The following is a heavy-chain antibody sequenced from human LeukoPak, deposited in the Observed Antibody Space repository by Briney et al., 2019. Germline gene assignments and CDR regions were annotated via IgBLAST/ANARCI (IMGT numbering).Heavy chain of an antibody. CDR1: GFTFSSYA. CDR2: IYSGGST. J-gene: IGHJ5*02. CDR3: ARDLRMS. D-gene: IGHD2-15*01. V-gene: IGHV3-66*01. Sequence: GGSLRLSCAASGFTFSSYAMHWVRQAPGKGLEWVSVIYSGGSTYYADSVKGRFTISRDNSKNTLYLQMNSLRAEDTAVYYCARDLRMSWGQGTLVTVSS.